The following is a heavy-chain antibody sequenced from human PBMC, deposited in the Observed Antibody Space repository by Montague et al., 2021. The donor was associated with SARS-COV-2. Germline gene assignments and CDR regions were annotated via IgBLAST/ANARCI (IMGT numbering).Heavy chain of an antibody. CDR2: IYHSGST. CDR3: ARGGGCLTIFGGLIRGSWDFDN. Sequence: SETLSLTCTVSGGSISSYYWSWIRQPPGKGLEWIGDIYHSGSTNYNPSLKSRVTISVDTSKNQFSLKLSSVTAADTAVYYCARGGGCLTIFGGLIRGSWDFDNWGQGTLVTVSS. J-gene: IGHJ4*02. CDR1: GGSISSYY. V-gene: IGHV4-59*12. D-gene: IGHD3-3*01.